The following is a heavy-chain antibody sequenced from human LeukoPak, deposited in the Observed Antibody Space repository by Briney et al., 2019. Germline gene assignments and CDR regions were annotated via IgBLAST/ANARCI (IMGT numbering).Heavy chain of an antibody. CDR3: AREVDGDYAGGYDY. CDR1: GGSFSGYY. D-gene: IGHD4-17*01. V-gene: IGHV4-34*01. J-gene: IGHJ4*02. Sequence: PSETLSLTCAVYGGSFSGYYWSRIRQPPGKGLEWIGEINHSGSTNYNPSLKSRVTISVDTSKNQFSPKLSSVTAADTAVYYCAREVDGDYAGGYDYWGQGTLVTVSS. CDR2: INHSGST.